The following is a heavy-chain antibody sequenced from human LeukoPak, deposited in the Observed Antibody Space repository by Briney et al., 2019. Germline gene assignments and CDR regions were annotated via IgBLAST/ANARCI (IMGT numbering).Heavy chain of an antibody. V-gene: IGHV1-69*04. CDR3: ARVVHAGGGYYYGSGSYYNRGYFDY. CDR1: GGTFSSYA. CDR2: IIPILGIA. J-gene: IGHJ4*02. D-gene: IGHD3-10*01. Sequence: SVKVSCKASGGTFSSYAISWVRQAPGQGLEWMGRIIPILGIANYAQKFQGRVTITADKSTSTAYMELSSLRSEDTAVYYCARVVHAGGGYYYGSGSYYNRGYFDYWGQGTLVTVSS.